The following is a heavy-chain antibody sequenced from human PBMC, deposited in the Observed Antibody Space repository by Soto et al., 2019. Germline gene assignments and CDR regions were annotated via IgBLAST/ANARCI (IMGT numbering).Heavy chain of an antibody. J-gene: IGHJ6*02. CDR1: GGSISGYY. D-gene: IGHD3-22*01. Sequence: PSETLSLTCTVSGGSISGYYWSWIRQPPGKGLEWLGNVYYSGGAKYNPSVKRRVSISVDTSKNQFSLNLSSVTAADTAVYYWTSDEDGRIDSNPYNYYGXXVWGPGITVTVSS. V-gene: IGHV4-59*01. CDR2: VYYSGGA. CDR3: TSDEDGRIDSNPYNYYGXXV.